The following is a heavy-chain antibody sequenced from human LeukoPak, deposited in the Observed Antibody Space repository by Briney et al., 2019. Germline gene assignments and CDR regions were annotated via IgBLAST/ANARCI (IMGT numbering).Heavy chain of an antibody. CDR2: INPNSGGT. J-gene: IGHJ4*02. Sequence: ASVKVSCKASGYSFTGYYMHWVRQAPGQGLEWMGWINPNSGGTNYAQKLQGRLTMTTDTSTATAYIELRSLTSDDTAVYYCARGSSYTSSWREDYWGQGTLVTVSS. CDR1: GYSFTGYY. CDR3: ARGSSYTSSWREDY. V-gene: IGHV1-2*02. D-gene: IGHD6-13*01.